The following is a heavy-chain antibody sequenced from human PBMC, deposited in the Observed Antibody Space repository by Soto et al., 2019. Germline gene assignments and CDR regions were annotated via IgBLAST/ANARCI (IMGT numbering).Heavy chain of an antibody. CDR1: GFTFSSYW. D-gene: IGHD5-18*01. CDR2: INGDGSRT. Sequence: HPGGSLRLSCAASGFTFSSYWMHWVRQAPGKGLMWVSRINGDGSRTDYADSVKGRFSISRDNAKNTLSVQMDSLRAEDTAVYYCVRAGYCYQYDFWGQGTLVTVSS. V-gene: IGHV3-74*01. J-gene: IGHJ4*02. CDR3: VRAGYCYQYDF.